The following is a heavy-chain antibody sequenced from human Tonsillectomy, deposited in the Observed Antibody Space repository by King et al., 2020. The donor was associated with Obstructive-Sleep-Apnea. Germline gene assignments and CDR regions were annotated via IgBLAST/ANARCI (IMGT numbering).Heavy chain of an antibody. V-gene: IGHV5-10-1*03. CDR2: IDPTDSYT. J-gene: IGHJ3*02. CDR1: GYSFTNNW. Sequence: VQLVESGAEVKKPGESLRISCKGSGYSFTNNWITWVRQMPGKGLEWRGRIDPTDSYTNYSPSFQGHVTISADRSISTAYLQGSSLKASDTAVYYRSRGHYNCNPLQGRVFDIWGHGTMVTVSS. CDR3: SRGHYNCNPLQGRVFDI. D-gene: IGHD5-24*01.